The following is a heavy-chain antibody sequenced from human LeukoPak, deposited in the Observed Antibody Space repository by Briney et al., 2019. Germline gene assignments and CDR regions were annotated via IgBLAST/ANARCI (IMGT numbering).Heavy chain of an antibody. CDR1: GFTFSNYG. D-gene: IGHD5-18*01. V-gene: IGHV3-30*18. Sequence: GGSLRLSCAASGFTFSNYGIHWVRQAPGKGLEWVAVISYDGSNKYYADSVKGRCTISRDNSKNTVYLQMNSLRAEDTAVYYCAKEAGYSYGFDYWGQGTLVTVSS. J-gene: IGHJ4*02. CDR2: ISYDGSNK. CDR3: AKEAGYSYGFDY.